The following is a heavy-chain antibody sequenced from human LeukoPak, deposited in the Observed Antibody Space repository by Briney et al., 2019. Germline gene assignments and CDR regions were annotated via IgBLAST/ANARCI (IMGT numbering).Heavy chain of an antibody. V-gene: IGHV5-51*01. D-gene: IGHD1-26*01. J-gene: IGHJ4*02. Sequence: GESLKISCKGSGYSFTTYWIGWVRQMPGKGLAWVAIIYPGDSDTRYSPSFQGQVSISVDKSITTAYLQWSSLKASDTAMYYCAVGWPGTYYDPAVDWRQGTLVTVSS. CDR2: IYPGDSDT. CDR3: AVGWPGTYYDPAVD. CDR1: GYSFTTYW.